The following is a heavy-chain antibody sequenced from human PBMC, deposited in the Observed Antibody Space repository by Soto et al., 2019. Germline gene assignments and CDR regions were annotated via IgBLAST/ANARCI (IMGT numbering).Heavy chain of an antibody. CDR3: ARDSGYDLTQPGMDV. CDR1: GFTFNNYD. D-gene: IGHD5-12*01. V-gene: IGHV3-13*01. J-gene: IGHJ6*02. Sequence: GGSLRLSCAASGFTFNNYDMHWVRQATGKGLEWVAVIGAAGDTHYPGSVKGRFTISRENGKNSVYLQVNSLRAGDTAIYYCARDSGYDLTQPGMDVWGQGTTVTVSS. CDR2: IGAAGDT.